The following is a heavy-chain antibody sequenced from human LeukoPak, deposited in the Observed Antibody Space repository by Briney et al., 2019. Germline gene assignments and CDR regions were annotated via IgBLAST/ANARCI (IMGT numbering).Heavy chain of an antibody. CDR3: AKDAGSRVRIAAAGIFDC. CDR1: GFTFSSYG. CDR2: ISYDGSNK. V-gene: IGHV3-30*18. D-gene: IGHD6-13*01. J-gene: IGHJ4*02. Sequence: GGSLRLSCSASGFTFSSYGMHWVRQAPGKGLEWVAVISYDGSNKYYADSVKGRFTISRDNSKNTLYLQMNSLRAEDTAVYYCAKDAGSRVRIAAAGIFDCWGQGTLVTVSS.